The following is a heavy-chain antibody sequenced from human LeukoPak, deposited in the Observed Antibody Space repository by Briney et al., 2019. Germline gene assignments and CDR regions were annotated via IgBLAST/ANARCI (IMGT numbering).Heavy chain of an antibody. V-gene: IGHV3-11*04. D-gene: IGHD6-6*01. CDR2: ISSSGSTI. CDR3: ARDVAARYYFDY. CDR1: GFTFSDYY. J-gene: IGHJ4*02. Sequence: GGSLRLSCAASGFTFSDYYMSWLRQAPGKGVEWVSYISSSGSTIYYADSVKGRFTISRDNAKNSLYLQMNSLRAEDTAVYYCARDVAARYYFDYWGQGTLVTVSS.